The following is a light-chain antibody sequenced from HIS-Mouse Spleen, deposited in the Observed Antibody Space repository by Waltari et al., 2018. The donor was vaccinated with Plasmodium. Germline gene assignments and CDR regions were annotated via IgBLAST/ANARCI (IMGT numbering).Light chain of an antibody. V-gene: IGKV1-39*01. CDR3: QQSYSTWT. CDR2: ASS. Sequence: DIQMTQSPSSLSASVGDRFTITCRASQSISNYFNWYQQKPGKAPKFLIYASSTLQSGVPSRFSGSGSGTDFTLTISSLQPEDFATYYCQQSYSTWTFGQGTKVEIK. CDR1: QSISNY. J-gene: IGKJ1*01.